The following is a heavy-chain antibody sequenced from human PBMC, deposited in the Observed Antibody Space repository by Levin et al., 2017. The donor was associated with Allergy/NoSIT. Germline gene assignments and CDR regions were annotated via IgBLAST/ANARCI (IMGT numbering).Heavy chain of an antibody. Sequence: GESLKISCAASGFTFSGSAMHWVRQASGKGLEWVGRIRSKANSYATAYAASVKGRFTISRDDSKNTAYLQMNSLKTEDTAVYYCTSFTVAGKGYWGQGTLVTVSS. D-gene: IGHD6-19*01. CDR2: IRSKANSYAT. CDR3: TSFTVAGKGY. J-gene: IGHJ4*02. CDR1: GFTFSGSA. V-gene: IGHV3-73*01.